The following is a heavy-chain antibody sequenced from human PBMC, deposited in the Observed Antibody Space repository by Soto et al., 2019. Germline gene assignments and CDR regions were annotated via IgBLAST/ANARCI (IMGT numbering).Heavy chain of an antibody. CDR1: GGSFSGYY. CDR2: INHSGST. Sequence: SETLSLTCAVYGGSFSGYYWSWIRQPPGKGLEWIGEINHSGSTNYNPSLKSRVTISVDTSKNQVSLKLSSVTAADTAVYYCAGVSGIYYYGMDVWGQGTKVTVSS. J-gene: IGHJ6*02. D-gene: IGHD3-10*01. CDR3: AGVSGIYYYGMDV. V-gene: IGHV4-34*01.